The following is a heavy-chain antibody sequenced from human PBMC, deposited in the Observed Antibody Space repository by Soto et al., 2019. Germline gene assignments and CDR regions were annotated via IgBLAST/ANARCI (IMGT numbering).Heavy chain of an antibody. D-gene: IGHD3-22*01. CDR3: ARYSGGYYYDSSGSDDALDI. Sequence: SETLSLTCTVSGGSVSSGSYYWSWIRQPPGKGLEWIGYIYYSGSTNYNPSLKSRVTISVYTSKNQFSLKLSSVTAADTAVYYCARYSGGYYYDSSGSDDALDIWGQGTMVT. V-gene: IGHV4-61*01. CDR2: IYYSGST. CDR1: GGSVSSGSYY. J-gene: IGHJ3*02.